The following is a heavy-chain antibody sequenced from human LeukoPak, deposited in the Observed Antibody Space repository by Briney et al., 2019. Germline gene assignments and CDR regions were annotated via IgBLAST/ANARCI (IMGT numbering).Heavy chain of an antibody. D-gene: IGHD2-2*01. J-gene: IGHJ4*02. CDR1: GFTFSSYS. V-gene: IGHV3-21*01. Sequence: PGGSLRLSCAASGFTFSSYSMNWVRQAPGKGLEWVSSISSSSSYIYYADSVKGRFTISRDNAKNSLYLQMNSLRAEDTAVYYCARDGDIVVVPAANRGQGTLVTVSS. CDR2: ISSSSSYI. CDR3: ARDGDIVVVPAAN.